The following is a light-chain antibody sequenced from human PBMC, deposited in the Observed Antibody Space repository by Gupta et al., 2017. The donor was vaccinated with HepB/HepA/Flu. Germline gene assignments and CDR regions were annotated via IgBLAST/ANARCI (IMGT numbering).Light chain of an antibody. Sequence: TQATSTLPLSPGPSAILTCRARQTVSSSNLAWYQQKPGQAPRLLIYGISNRDTGIPDRFSGSGSGTDFTLTISRLEPEDFAVYYCQYHDDSRLYTFGQGTRLEI. J-gene: IGKJ2*01. CDR2: GIS. CDR1: QTVSSSN. V-gene: IGKV3-20*01. CDR3: QYHDDSRLYT.